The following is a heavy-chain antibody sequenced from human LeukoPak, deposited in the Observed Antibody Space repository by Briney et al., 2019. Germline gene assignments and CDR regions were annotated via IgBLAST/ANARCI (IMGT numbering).Heavy chain of an antibody. CDR1: GFTFSSYT. Sequence: PGGSLRLSCAASGFTFSSYTMNWVRQAPGKGLEWVSSISSSSTFINYADSVKGRFTISRDNAKNSVYLQMNSLRAEDTAVYYCAGDCDSAGCVYFYYMDVWGKGTTVTVSS. J-gene: IGHJ6*04. V-gene: IGHV3-21*06. CDR3: AGDCDSAGCVYFYYMDV. D-gene: IGHD5/OR15-5a*01. CDR2: ISSSSTFI.